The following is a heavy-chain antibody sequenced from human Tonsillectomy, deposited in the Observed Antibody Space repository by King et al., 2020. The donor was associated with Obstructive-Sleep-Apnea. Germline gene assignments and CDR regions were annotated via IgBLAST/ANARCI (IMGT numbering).Heavy chain of an antibody. CDR1: GYSFTSYW. D-gene: IGHD3-10*01. CDR3: ARHRPPYYYGSGRYGMDV. J-gene: IGHJ6*02. Sequence: VQLAESEAEVKKPGGSLTISCKGSGYSFTSYWISWVRQMPGKGLEWMGRIDPSDSYTNYSPSFQGHVTISADKSIRTAYLQWSSLKASDTAMYYCARHRPPYYYGSGRYGMDVWGQGTTVIVSS. CDR2: IDPSDSYT. V-gene: IGHV5-10-1*03.